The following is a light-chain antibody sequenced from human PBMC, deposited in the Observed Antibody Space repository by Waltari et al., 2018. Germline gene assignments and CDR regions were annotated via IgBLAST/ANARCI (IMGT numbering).Light chain of an antibody. CDR3: SSYGGKNNLI. Sequence: QSALTQPPSASGSPGQSVPISCTGTPSDIVGYTFVSWFQQHPGKAPKLVIYDVSERPSGVPDRFSGSKSGSTATLTVSGLQAEDEADYYCSSYGGKNNLIFGGGTTLTVL. CDR2: DVS. J-gene: IGLJ2*01. CDR1: PSDIVGYTF. V-gene: IGLV2-8*01.